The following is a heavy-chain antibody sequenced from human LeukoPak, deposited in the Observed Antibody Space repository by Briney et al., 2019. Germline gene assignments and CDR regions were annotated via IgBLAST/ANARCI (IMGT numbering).Heavy chain of an antibody. CDR2: MNPNSGRT. J-gene: IGHJ4*02. V-gene: IGHV1-8*03. CDR1: GYTFTSYY. CDR3: TRETSSRYFDY. Sequence: GASVKVSCKASGYTFTSYYMHWVRQAPGQGLEWMGWMNPNSGRTGYAQNFQGRITITRNTSISTAYMELSSLRSEDTAVYYCTRETSSRYFDYWGQGTLVTVSS.